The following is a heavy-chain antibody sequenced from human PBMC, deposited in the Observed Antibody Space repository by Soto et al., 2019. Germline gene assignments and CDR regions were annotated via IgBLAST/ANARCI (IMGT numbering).Heavy chain of an antibody. CDR3: AREDSRSWGGGFDP. D-gene: IGHD6-6*01. J-gene: IGHJ5*02. CDR2: IIPIFGTA. CDR1: GGTFSSYA. V-gene: IGHV1-69*06. Sequence: QVQLVQSGAEVKKPGSSVKVSCKASGGTFSSYAISWVRQAPGQGLEWMGGIIPIFGTANYAQKFQGRVTITADKSTSTAYMGLSSLRSEDTGVYCCAREDSRSWGGGFDPWGQGPLVTVSS.